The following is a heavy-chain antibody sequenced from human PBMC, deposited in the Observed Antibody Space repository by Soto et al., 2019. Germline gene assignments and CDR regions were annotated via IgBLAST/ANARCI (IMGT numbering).Heavy chain of an antibody. Sequence: LRLSCAASGFTFTNYWMSWVRQAPGKGLEWLANIKEDGSSKNYVDSVKGRFTISRDNAKNSLYLQMSSLRAEDSAVYYCARDESETYTKYRFDYWGQGTLVTVSS. CDR2: IKEDGSSK. J-gene: IGHJ4*01. V-gene: IGHV3-7*03. CDR3: ARDESETYTKYRFDY. CDR1: GFTFTNYW. D-gene: IGHD2-8*01.